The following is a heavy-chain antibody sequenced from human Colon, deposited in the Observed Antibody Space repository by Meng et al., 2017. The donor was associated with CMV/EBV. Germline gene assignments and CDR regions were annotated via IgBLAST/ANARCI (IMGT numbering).Heavy chain of an antibody. J-gene: IGHJ4*02. CDR3: ARGLYGSGRHQIDY. CDR1: GGSFSGYY. Sequence: QPGGAGLLNPSATLCLPCAVDGGSFSGYYWSWIRQPPGKGLEWIGEINHSGSTNYNPSLKSRVTISVDTSKNQFSLKLSSVTAADTAVYYCARGLYGSGRHQIDYWGQGTLVTVSS. CDR2: INHSGST. V-gene: IGHV4-34*01. D-gene: IGHD3-10*01.